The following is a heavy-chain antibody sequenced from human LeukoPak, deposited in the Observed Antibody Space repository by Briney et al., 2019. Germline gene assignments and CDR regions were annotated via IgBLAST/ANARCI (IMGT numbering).Heavy chain of an antibody. CDR2: IYPGDSDT. CDR3: ASPTRGSSWYGDAFDI. D-gene: IGHD6-13*01. J-gene: IGHJ3*02. Sequence: GESLQISCKGSGYSFTSYWIGWVRQLPGKGLEWMGIIYPGDSDTRYSPSFQGQVTISADKSISTAYLQWSSLKASDTAMYYCASPTRGSSWYGDAFDIWGQGTMVTVSS. V-gene: IGHV5-51*01. CDR1: GYSFTSYW.